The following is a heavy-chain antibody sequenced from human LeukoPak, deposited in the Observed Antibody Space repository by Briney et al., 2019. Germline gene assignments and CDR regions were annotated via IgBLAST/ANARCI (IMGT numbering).Heavy chain of an antibody. J-gene: IGHJ4*02. CDR3: AKEGDNTGYRYFDD. V-gene: IGHV3-23*01. CDR2: ISGSGGST. CDR1: GFTFSSYA. D-gene: IGHD3-22*01. Sequence: PGGSLRLSCAASGFTFSSYAMSWVRQAPGKGLEWVSAISGSGGSTYYADSVKGRFTISRDNAKNSLYLQMNSLRAEDTAVYYCAKEGDNTGYRYFDDWGQGTLVTVSS.